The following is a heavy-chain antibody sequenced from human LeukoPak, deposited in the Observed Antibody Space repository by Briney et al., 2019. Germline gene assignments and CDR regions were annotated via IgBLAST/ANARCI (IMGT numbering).Heavy chain of an antibody. CDR2: IYYSGST. V-gene: IGHV4-59*01. Sequence: SETLSLTCTVSGGSISSYYWSWIRQPPGKGLEWIGYIYYSGSTSYNPSLKSRVTISVDTSKNQFSLRLSSVTAADTAVYYCARVWNYYYMDVWGKGTTVTVS. D-gene: IGHD3-10*01. CDR3: ARVWNYYYMDV. J-gene: IGHJ6*03. CDR1: GGSISSYY.